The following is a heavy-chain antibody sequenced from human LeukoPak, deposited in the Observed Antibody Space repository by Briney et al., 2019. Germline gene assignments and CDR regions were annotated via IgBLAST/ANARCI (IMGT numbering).Heavy chain of an antibody. CDR1: GFTFSSYA. CDR3: AKDTADTYDFWSGYYSSFDY. Sequence: GGSLRLSCAASGFTFSSYAMSWVRQAPGKGLEWVSAISGSGGSTYYADSVKGRFTISRDNSKNTLYLQMNSLRAEDTAVYYCAKDTADTYDFWSGYYSSFDYWGQGPLVTVSS. CDR2: ISGSGGST. J-gene: IGHJ4*02. D-gene: IGHD3-3*01. V-gene: IGHV3-23*01.